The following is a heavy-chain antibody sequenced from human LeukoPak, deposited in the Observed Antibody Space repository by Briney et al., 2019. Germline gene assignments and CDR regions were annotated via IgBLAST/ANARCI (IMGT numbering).Heavy chain of an antibody. CDR2: IFYSGST. D-gene: IGHD6-13*01. J-gene: IGHJ4*02. CDR3: ARVLEAAAFDY. V-gene: IGHV4-39*01. CDR1: GGSINTDRYY. Sequence: SETLSLTCTVSGGSINTDRYYWGWIRQPPGKGLEWIGTIFYSGSTYYNPSLKSRVTISVDTSKNQFSLKLSSVTAADTAVYYCARVLEAAAFDYWGQGTLVTVSS.